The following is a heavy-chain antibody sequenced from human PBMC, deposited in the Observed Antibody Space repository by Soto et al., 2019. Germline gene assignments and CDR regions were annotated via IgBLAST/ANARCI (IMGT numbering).Heavy chain of an antibody. Sequence: QITLKESGPTLVKPTQTLTLTCTFSGFSLSTTAEGVGWIRQPPGKALEWRALIYCDDDERYSPSLKSRLTITKDTSKNQVVLTMTNVDPVDTATYYCAHGSCSSADCYPNPYLDDWGQGILVTVSS. J-gene: IGHJ4*02. CDR3: AHGSCSSADCYPNPYLDD. CDR2: IYCDDDE. CDR1: GFSLSTTAEG. V-gene: IGHV2-5*02. D-gene: IGHD2-2*01.